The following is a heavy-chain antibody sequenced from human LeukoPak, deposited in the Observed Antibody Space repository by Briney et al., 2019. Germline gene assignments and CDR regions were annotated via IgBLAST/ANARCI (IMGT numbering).Heavy chain of an antibody. CDR3: ARKPGIAVAGPKNYFDY. CDR2: FSVRYNVI. D-gene: IGHD6-19*01. Sequence: GGSLRLSCAASGFSLTNFDMNWIRQAPGKGLEWVSFFSVRYNVIYYADSVKGRFTVSRDEAKNSLYLQMNSLRAEDTAVYYCARKPGIAVAGPKNYFDYWGQGTLVTVSS. V-gene: IGHV3-48*01. CDR1: GFSLTNFD. J-gene: IGHJ4*02.